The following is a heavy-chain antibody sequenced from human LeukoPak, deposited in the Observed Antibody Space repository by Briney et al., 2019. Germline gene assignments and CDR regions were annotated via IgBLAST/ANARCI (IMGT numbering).Heavy chain of an antibody. Sequence: SETLSLTCAVYGGSFSGYYWSWIRQPPGKGLEWIGEINHSGSTNYNPSLKSRVTISVDTSKNRFSLKLSSVTAADTAVYYCARGRYCSSTSCANDYWGQGTLVTVSS. D-gene: IGHD2-2*01. CDR3: ARGRYCSSTSCANDY. V-gene: IGHV4-34*01. CDR2: INHSGST. J-gene: IGHJ4*02. CDR1: GGSFSGYY.